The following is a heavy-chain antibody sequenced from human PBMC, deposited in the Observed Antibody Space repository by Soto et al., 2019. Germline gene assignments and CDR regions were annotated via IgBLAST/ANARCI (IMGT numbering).Heavy chain of an antibody. CDR1: GGTFSSYA. D-gene: IGHD4-17*01. CDR3: GRGTTVTTILYFDY. V-gene: IGHV1-69*01. Sequence: QVQLVQSGAEVKKPGSSVKVSCKASGGTFSSYAISWVRQAPGQGLEWMGGIIPIFGTANYAQKFQGRVTITADESTSTADMELSSLRYEDTAVYYCGRGTTVTTILYFDYWGQGTLVTVSS. CDR2: IIPIFGTA. J-gene: IGHJ4*02.